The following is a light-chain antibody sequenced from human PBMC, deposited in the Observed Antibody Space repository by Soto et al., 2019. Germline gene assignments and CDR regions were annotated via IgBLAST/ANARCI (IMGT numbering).Light chain of an antibody. J-gene: IGLJ3*02. V-gene: IGLV2-14*01. CDR3: TSYTRSDIGV. CDR1: SSDVGGYDF. CDR2: DVS. Sequence: QSALTQPASVSGSPGQSITISCTGTSSDVGGYDFVSWYQQRPGKAPKLIIYDVSHRPSGVSDRFSGSKSGNTASLTISGLQAEDEADYYCTSYTRSDIGVFGGGTKLTVL.